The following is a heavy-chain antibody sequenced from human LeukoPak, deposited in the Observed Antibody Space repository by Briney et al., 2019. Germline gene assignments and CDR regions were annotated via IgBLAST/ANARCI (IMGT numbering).Heavy chain of an antibody. J-gene: IGHJ4*02. V-gene: IGHV3-30*03. D-gene: IGHD6-19*01. Sequence: PGGSLRLSCAASGFTFSHHHIHWVRQAPGKGLEWVTVIALDGSRKIYADSVKGRFTTSRDNAKSTVSLQMNSLGVEDTAVYYCARDQGDASGWFFDYWGQGARVIVSS. CDR1: GFTFSHHH. CDR3: ARDQGDASGWFFDY. CDR2: IALDGSRK.